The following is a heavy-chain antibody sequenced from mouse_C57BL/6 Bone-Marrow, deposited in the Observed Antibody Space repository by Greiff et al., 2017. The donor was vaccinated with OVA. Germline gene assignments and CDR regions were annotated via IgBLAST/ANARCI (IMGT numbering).Heavy chain of an antibody. D-gene: IGHD3-3*01. CDR2: IYPRSGNT. Sequence: VHLVESGAELARPGASVKLSCKASGYTFTSYGISWVKQRTGQGLEWIGEIYPRSGNTYYNEKFKGKATLTADKSSSTAYMELRSLTSEDSAVYFCAREGQPAWFAYWGQGTLVTVSA. CDR3: AREGQPAWFAY. V-gene: IGHV1-81*01. J-gene: IGHJ3*01. CDR1: GYTFTSYG.